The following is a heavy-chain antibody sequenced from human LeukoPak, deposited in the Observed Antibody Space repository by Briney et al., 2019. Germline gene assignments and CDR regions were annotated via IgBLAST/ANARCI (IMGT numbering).Heavy chain of an antibody. J-gene: IGHJ3*02. CDR2: IYTSGST. V-gene: IGHV4-4*07. Sequence: PSETLSLTCTVSGGSISSYYWSWIRQPAGKGLEWIGRIYTSGSTNYNPSLKSRVTMSVDTSKNQFSLKLSSVTAADTAVYYCARVSSWPGGYDAFDIWGQGTMVTVSS. CDR1: GGSISSYY. CDR3: ARVSSWPGGYDAFDI. D-gene: IGHD6-13*01.